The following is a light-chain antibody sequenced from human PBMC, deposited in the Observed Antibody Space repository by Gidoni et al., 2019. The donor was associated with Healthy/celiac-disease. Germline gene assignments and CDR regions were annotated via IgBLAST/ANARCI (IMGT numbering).Light chain of an antibody. J-gene: IGKJ2*01. CDR2: GAA. Sequence: EIVLTQSPGTLSLSPGERATLSCRASQSVSSSYLAWYQQKPGQAPRLLIYGAASRATGIPDRCSGSGSGTYFTLTISGLEPEDFAVYYCQQYGSSPGYTFGQGTKLEIK. CDR1: QSVSSSY. V-gene: IGKV3-20*01. CDR3: QQYGSSPGYT.